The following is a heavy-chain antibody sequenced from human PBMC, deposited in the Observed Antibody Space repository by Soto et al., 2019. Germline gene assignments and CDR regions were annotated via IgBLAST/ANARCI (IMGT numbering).Heavy chain of an antibody. CDR2: MYNTGST. CDR3: ARDLRGYCGTDCYPLDV. Sequence: SGTLSLTCSVGGDSIRGYYWSWIRQPSGKGLEWIGYMYNTGSTVYNPSFKSRGTISVDTSKNQFSLKLNSVTAADTAVYYCARDLRGYCGTDCYPLDVWGQGTTVTVS. CDR1: GDSIRGYY. V-gene: IGHV4-59*01. D-gene: IGHD2-21*02. J-gene: IGHJ6*02.